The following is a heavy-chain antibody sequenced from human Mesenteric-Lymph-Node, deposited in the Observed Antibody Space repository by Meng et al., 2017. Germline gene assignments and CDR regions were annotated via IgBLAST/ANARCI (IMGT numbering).Heavy chain of an antibody. J-gene: IGHJ4*02. Sequence: GESLKISCAASGFTFSSYAMHWVRQAPGKGLEWVAVIWYDGSNKYYADSVKGRFTISRDNSKNTLYLQMNSLRAEDTAVYYCARSYYDILTGYPTPFDYWGQGTLVTVSS. CDR3: ARSYYDILTGYPTPFDY. CDR1: GFTFSSYA. D-gene: IGHD3-9*01. V-gene: IGHV3-33*08. CDR2: IWYDGSNK.